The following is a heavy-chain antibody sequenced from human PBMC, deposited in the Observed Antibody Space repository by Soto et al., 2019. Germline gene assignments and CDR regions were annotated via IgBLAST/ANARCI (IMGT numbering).Heavy chain of an antibody. J-gene: IGHJ4*02. V-gene: IGHV1-46*01. D-gene: IGHD3-22*01. CDR3: ARDLSPYYDSSGGFDY. CDR1: GYTFTSYY. Sequence: ASVKVSCKASGYTFTSYYMHWVRQAPGQGLEWMGIINPSGGSTSYAQKFQGRVTMTRDTSTSTVYMELSSLRSVDTAVYYCARDLSPYYDSSGGFDYWGQGTLVTVSS. CDR2: INPSGGST.